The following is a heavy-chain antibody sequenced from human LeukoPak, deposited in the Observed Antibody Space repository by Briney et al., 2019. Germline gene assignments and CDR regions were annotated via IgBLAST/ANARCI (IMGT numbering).Heavy chain of an antibody. J-gene: IGHJ4*02. CDR1: GFTFSSSV. CDR3: AREKSTALFDY. Sequence: RGSLKLSCAASGFTFSSSVMHWVRQAPGKGLEWVAAIPDDASNKDYADSVKGRFTISRDNYRNTLYLQMSSLRPEDTAVYYCAREKSTALFDYWGQGTLVTVSS. CDR2: IPDDASNK. V-gene: IGHV3-30-3*01.